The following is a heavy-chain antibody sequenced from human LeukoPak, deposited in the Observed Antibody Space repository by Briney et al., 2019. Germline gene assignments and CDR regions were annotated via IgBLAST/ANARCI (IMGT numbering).Heavy chain of an antibody. CDR2: IKQDGGEK. D-gene: IGHD1-1*01. Sequence: GGSLRLSCAASGFTFSSYWMSWVRQAPGKGLEWVANIKQDGGEKYYVDSVKGRFTISRDNAQNSLYLQMNSLRAEDTAVYFCARARRTSHFWNDYVCMDVWGKGTTVTISS. CDR1: GFTFSSYW. CDR3: ARARRTSHFWNDYVCMDV. J-gene: IGHJ6*03. V-gene: IGHV3-7*01.